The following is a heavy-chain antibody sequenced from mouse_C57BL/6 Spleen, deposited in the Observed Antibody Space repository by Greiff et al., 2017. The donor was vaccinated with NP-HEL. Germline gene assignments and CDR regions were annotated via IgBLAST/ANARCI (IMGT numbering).Heavy chain of an antibody. V-gene: IGHV1-63*01. CDR3: ASGGYYYGSSHYFDY. D-gene: IGHD1-1*01. Sequence: QVQLQQSGAELVRPGTSVKMSCKASGYTFTNYWIGWAKQRPGHGLEWIGDIYPGGGYTNYNEKFKGKATLTADKSSSTAYMQFSSLTSEDSAICYCASGGYYYGSSHYFDYWGQGTTLTVSS. CDR1: GYTFTNYW. J-gene: IGHJ2*01. CDR2: IYPGGGYT.